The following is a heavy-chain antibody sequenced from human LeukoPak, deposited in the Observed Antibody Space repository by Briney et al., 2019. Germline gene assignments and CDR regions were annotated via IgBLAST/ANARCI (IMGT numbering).Heavy chain of an antibody. V-gene: IGHV4-34*01. CDR3: ARLTFPASPMAHFDS. Sequence: PSETLSLTCAVYGGSFSGYYWSWIRQPPGKGLEWIGEINHSGTTNYNSPLKSRVIISVDTSKHQFSLKLSSLSAADTAVYYCARLTFPASPMAHFDSWGQGTLVSVSS. CDR1: GGSFSGYY. CDR2: INHSGTT. D-gene: IGHD3-10*01. J-gene: IGHJ4*02.